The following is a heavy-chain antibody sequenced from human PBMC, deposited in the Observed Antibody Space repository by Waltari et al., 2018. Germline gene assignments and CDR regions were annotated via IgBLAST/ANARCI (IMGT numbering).Heavy chain of an antibody. Sequence: QVQLQESGPGLVKPSETLSLTCTVSGGSISSHYWSWIRQPPGKGLEWIGYIYYSGSTNYNPSLKSRVTISVDTSTNQFSLKLSSVTAADTSVYYCARLRTYDFWSGFLDYWGQGTLVTVSS. CDR2: IYYSGST. D-gene: IGHD3-3*01. CDR3: ARLRTYDFWSGFLDY. J-gene: IGHJ4*02. CDR1: GGSISSHY. V-gene: IGHV4-59*11.